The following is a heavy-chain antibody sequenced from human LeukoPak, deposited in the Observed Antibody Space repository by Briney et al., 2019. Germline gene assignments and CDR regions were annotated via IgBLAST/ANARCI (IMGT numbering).Heavy chain of an antibody. CDR1: GGSISSYY. CDR2: IYYSGST. V-gene: IGHV4-59*01. Sequence: PSETLSLTCTVSGGSISSYYWSWIRQPPGKGLEWIGYIYYSGSTNYNPSLKSRVTISVDTSKNQFSLKLSSVTAADTAVYYCARVDTAMADNAFDIWGQGTMVTVSS. D-gene: IGHD5-18*01. J-gene: IGHJ3*02. CDR3: ARVDTAMADNAFDI.